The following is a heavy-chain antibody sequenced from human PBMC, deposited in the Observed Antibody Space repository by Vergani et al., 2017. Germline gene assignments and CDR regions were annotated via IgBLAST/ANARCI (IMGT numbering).Heavy chain of an antibody. J-gene: IGHJ4*02. CDR2: ISGHGDRT. V-gene: IGHV3-23*01. CDR3: AKQYFVSGNYLFNY. Sequence: EVHLLESGGGQVEAGGSLRLSCVASGFTFSNSAMSWVRQTSVKGLEWVSAISGHGDRTYYADSVKGRFTISRDNSKNMLFLQKNNLRTEDTAIYYCAKQYFVSGNYLFNYWGQETLVTVSS. D-gene: IGHD3-10*01. CDR1: GFTFSNSA.